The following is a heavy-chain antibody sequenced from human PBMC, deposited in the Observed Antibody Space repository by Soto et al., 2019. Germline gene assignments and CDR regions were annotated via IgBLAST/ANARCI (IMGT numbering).Heavy chain of an antibody. CDR2: ISGSGGST. J-gene: IGHJ4*02. CDR3: AKGSITMVRGVIITANFDY. CDR1: GFSFSSYA. V-gene: IGHV3-23*01. Sequence: ESGGGLVQPGGSLRLSCAASGFSFSSYAMSWVRQAPGKGLEWVSAISGSGGSTYYADSVKGRFTISRDNSKNTLYLQMNSLRAEDTAVYYCAKGSITMVRGVIITANFDYWGQGTLVTVSS. D-gene: IGHD3-10*01.